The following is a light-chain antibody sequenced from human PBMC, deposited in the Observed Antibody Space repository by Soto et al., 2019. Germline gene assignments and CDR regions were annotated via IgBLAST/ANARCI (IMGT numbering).Light chain of an antibody. J-gene: IGLJ1*01. CDR1: SSDVGGGNY. CDR2: EVT. Sequence: QSVLTQPASVSGSPGQSITISCTGTSSDVGGGNYVSWYQQHPGKAPKLIISEVTDRPSGVSNRFSGSKSGNTASLTISGLQAEDEAEYYCSSYTNINTRACVFGTGTKLTVL. V-gene: IGLV2-14*01. CDR3: SSYTNINTRACV.